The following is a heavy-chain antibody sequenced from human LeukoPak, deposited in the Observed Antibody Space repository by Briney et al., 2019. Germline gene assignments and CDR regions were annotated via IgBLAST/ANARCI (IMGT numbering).Heavy chain of an antibody. CDR2: IWYDGSNK. Sequence: GGSLRLSCAASGFTFSSYGMHWVRQAPGKGLEWVAVIWYDGSNKYYADSVKGRFTISRDNSENTLYLQMNSLRAEDTAVYYCAREPTLGVGSYFDYWGQGTLVTVSS. J-gene: IGHJ4*02. CDR3: AREPTLGVGSYFDY. D-gene: IGHD3-16*01. V-gene: IGHV3-33*01. CDR1: GFTFSSYG.